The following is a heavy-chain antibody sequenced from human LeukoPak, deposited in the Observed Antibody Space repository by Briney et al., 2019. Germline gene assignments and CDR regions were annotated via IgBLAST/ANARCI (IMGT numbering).Heavy chain of an antibody. CDR1: GYTFTSYD. V-gene: IGHV1-8*01. Sequence: ASVKVSCKASGYTFTSYDINWVRQAPGQGLEWMGWMNPNSGNTGYAQKFQGRVTMTRNTSISTAYMELSSLRSEDTAVYYCAXEIXSGYYLDAFDIWGQGTMVTVSS. CDR2: MNPNSGNT. J-gene: IGHJ3*02. CDR3: AXEIXSGYYLDAFDI. D-gene: IGHD3-22*01.